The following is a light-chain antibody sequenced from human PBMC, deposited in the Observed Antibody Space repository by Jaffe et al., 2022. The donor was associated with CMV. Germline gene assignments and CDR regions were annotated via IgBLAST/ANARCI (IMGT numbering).Light chain of an antibody. V-gene: IGKV3-20*01. CDR3: QQYGTSVYT. J-gene: IGKJ2*01. Sequence: EIVLTQSPGTLSLSPGERATLSCRASQSVSSSFLAWYQQKPGQAPRLLISGISNRATGISDRFTGSGSETDFTLTINRVEPDDFAVYYCQQYGTSVYTFGQGTKLEI. CDR1: QSVSSSF. CDR2: GIS.